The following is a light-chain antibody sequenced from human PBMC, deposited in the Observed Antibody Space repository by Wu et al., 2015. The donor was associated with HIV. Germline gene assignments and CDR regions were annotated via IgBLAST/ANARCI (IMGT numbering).Light chain of an antibody. J-gene: IGKJ2*03. Sequence: EIVMTQSPATLSVSPGQRVTLSCRASQTIANKLAWYQQRPGQGPRLLIYETSTRATGIPARFSGRGSGTEFTLTISDMQSEDFAVYYCQQYNNWPRGSFGQGTKLEIK. CDR2: ETS. CDR1: QTIANK. CDR3: QQYNNWPRGS. V-gene: IGKV3-15*01.